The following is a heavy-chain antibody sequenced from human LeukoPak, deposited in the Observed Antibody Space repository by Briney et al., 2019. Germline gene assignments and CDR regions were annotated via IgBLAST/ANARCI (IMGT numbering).Heavy chain of an antibody. CDR2: IIPIFGTA. D-gene: IGHD2-2*01. J-gene: IGHJ4*02. CDR3: ASQAEYYSSTSCPGGPFDY. CDR1: GGTFSSYA. V-gene: IGHV1-69*01. Sequence: CSVKVSCKASGGTFSSYAISWVRQAPGQGLEWMGGIIPIFGTANYAQKFQGRVTITADESTSTAYMELSSLRSEDTAVYYCASQAEYYSSTSCPGGPFDYWGQGTQVTVSS.